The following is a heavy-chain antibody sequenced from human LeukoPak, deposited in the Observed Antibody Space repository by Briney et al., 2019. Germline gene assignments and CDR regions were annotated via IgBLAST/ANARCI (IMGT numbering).Heavy chain of an antibody. CDR1: GFTVSSNY. J-gene: IGHJ6*02. CDR2: IYSGGST. Sequence: GGSLRLSCAASGFTVSSNYMSWVRQAPGKGLEWVSVIYSGGSTYYADSVKGRFTISRHNSKNTLYLQMNSLRAEDTAAYYCARGGTGTTGHVYYYYGMDVWGQGTTVTVSS. CDR3: ARGGTGTTGHVYYYYGMDV. V-gene: IGHV3-53*04. D-gene: IGHD1-1*01.